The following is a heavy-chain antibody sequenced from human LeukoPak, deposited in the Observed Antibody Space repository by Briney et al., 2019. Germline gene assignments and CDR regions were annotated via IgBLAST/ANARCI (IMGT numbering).Heavy chain of an antibody. Sequence: GGSLRLSCAASGFTFSNAWMSWVRQAPGKGLEWVGRIKSKTDGGTTDYAAPVKGRFTISRDDSKNTLYLQMNSLKTEDTAVYYCTTDKDIVVVVAAVDYFDYWGQGTLVTVSS. J-gene: IGHJ4*02. CDR2: IKSKTDGGTT. CDR1: GFTFSNAW. D-gene: IGHD2-15*01. V-gene: IGHV3-15*01. CDR3: TTDKDIVVVVAAVDYFDY.